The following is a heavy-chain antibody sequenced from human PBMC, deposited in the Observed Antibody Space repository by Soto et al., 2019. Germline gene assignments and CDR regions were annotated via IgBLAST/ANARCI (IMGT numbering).Heavy chain of an antibody. CDR3: AKSGNGWWRGLDS. V-gene: IGHV3-30-3*01. J-gene: IGHJ5*01. D-gene: IGHD6-19*01. Sequence: GGSLRLSCAASGFTFSSYAMHWVRQAPGKGLEWVAVISYDGSNKYYADSVKGRFTISRDNSRDTLFLQMNSLRDEDTAVYYCAKSGNGWWRGLDSWGLGTLVTVSS. CDR1: GFTFSSYA. CDR2: ISYDGSNK.